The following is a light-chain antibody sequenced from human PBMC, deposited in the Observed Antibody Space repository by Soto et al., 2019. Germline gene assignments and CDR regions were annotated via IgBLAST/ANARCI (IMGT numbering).Light chain of an antibody. Sequence: IVLTQSPGTLSLSPGERVTLSSMASQSVTTRLAWYQHKPGQAPRLLMSGASSRASGVPVRFSGSGSGTDFTLTISRLEPEDFALYYCQQYGGSPITFGLGTRLEIK. CDR2: GAS. V-gene: IGKV3-20*01. CDR1: QSVTTR. CDR3: QQYGGSPIT. J-gene: IGKJ5*01.